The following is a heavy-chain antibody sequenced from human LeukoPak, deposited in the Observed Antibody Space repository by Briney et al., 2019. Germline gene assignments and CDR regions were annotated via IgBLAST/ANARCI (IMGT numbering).Heavy chain of an antibody. V-gene: IGHV1-2*02. CDR3: ARVLRGNGRCDY. CDR2: INPNSGGT. Sequence: ASVKVSCKASGYTFTGYYMHWVRQAPGQGLEWMGWINPNSGGTNYAQKFQGRVTMTRDTSISTAYMELSRLRSDDTAAHYCARVLRGNGRCDYWGQGTLVTVSS. J-gene: IGHJ4*02. CDR1: GYTFTGYY. D-gene: IGHD3-10*01.